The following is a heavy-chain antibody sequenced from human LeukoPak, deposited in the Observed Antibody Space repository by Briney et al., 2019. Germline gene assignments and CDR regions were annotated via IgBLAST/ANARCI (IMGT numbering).Heavy chain of an antibody. D-gene: IGHD7-27*01. CDR1: GFTFSSYW. V-gene: IGHV3-7*01. J-gene: IGHJ4*02. CDR2: IKTEGSQI. CDR3: ARDLNWETY. Sequence: PGGSLRLSCAASGFTFSSYWMSWVRQAPGKGLEWVANIKTEGSQIYYVDSVKGRYTISRDNAKNSLYLQMNSLRAEDTAVYYCARDLNWETYWGQGNLVSVSS.